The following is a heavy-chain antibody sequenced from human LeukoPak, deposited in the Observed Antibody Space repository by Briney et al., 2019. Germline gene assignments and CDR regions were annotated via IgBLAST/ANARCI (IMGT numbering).Heavy chain of an antibody. D-gene: IGHD1-26*01. Sequence: GGSLRLSCAASGFTFSNYWMHWVRQAPGKGLVWVSRINSDGINTSYADSVKGRFTISRDNSKNTLYLQMNSLRAEDTAVYYCARERDSGSSPPYYFDYWGQGTLVTVSS. CDR3: ARERDSGSSPPYYFDY. J-gene: IGHJ4*02. CDR2: INSDGINT. CDR1: GFTFSNYW. V-gene: IGHV3-74*01.